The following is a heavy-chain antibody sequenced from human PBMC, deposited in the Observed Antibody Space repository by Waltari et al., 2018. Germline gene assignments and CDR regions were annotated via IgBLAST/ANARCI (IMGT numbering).Heavy chain of an antibody. CDR3: ASSRGGSYGEDLFDY. Sequence: EVQLVESGGGLVQPGGSLRLSCAASGFTFSSYSMNWVRQAPGKGLEWVSYISSSSSTIYYADSVKGRFTISRDNAKNSLYLQMNSLRAEDTAVYYCASSRGGSYGEDLFDYWVQGTLVTVSS. J-gene: IGHJ4*02. D-gene: IGHD1-26*01. CDR2: ISSSSSTI. CDR1: GFTFSSYS. V-gene: IGHV3-48*04.